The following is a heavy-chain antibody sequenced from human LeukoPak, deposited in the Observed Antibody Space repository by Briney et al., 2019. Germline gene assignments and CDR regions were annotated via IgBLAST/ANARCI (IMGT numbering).Heavy chain of an antibody. J-gene: IGHJ5*01. CDR3: AKGAVRFGEFDY. CDR2: ISGSGGST. V-gene: IGHV3-23*01. CDR1: GFTFSSYA. D-gene: IGHD3-10*01. Sequence: GGSLRLSCAASGFTFSSYAMSWVRQAPGKGLEWVSTISGSGGSTYYADSVKGRFTISRDSSKSTLYLQMNSLRADDTAVYYCAKGAVRFGEFDYWGHGTLVTVSS.